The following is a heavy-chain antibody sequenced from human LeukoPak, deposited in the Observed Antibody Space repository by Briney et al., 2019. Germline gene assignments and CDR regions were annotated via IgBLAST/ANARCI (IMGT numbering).Heavy chain of an antibody. V-gene: IGHV4-30-2*01. Sequence: SQTLSLTCAVSGGSISSGGYSWSWIRQPPGKGLEWIGYIYHSGSTYYNPSLKSRVTISVDTSKNQFSLKLSSVTAADTAVYYCARRAVVTHGVFDYWGQGTLVTVSS. J-gene: IGHJ4*02. CDR3: ARRAVVTHGVFDY. CDR2: IYHSGST. D-gene: IGHD3-22*01. CDR1: GGSISSGGYS.